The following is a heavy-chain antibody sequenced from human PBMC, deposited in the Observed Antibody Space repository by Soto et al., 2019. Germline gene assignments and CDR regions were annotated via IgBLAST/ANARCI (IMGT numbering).Heavy chain of an antibody. V-gene: IGHV3-21*01. CDR1: GFTFSSYS. Sequence: EVQLVESGGGLVKPGGSLRLSCAASGFTFSSYSMNWVRQAPGKGLEWVSSISSSSSYIYYADSVKGRFTISRDNAKNSLYLQMNSLRAEDTAVYYCARDDYSNYGPIPNWFDPWGQGTLVTVSS. J-gene: IGHJ5*02. D-gene: IGHD4-4*01. CDR2: ISSSSSYI. CDR3: ARDDYSNYGPIPNWFDP.